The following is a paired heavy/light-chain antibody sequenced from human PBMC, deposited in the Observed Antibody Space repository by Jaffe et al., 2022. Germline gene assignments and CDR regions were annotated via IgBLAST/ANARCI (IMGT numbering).Heavy chain of an antibody. J-gene: IGHJ6*03. CDR3: ARDPYYDFWSGPETENYMDV. D-gene: IGHD3-3*01. Sequence: EVQLVESGGGLVQPGGSLRLSCAASGFTFSSYSMNWVRQAPGKGLEWVSYISSSSSTIYYADSVKGRFTISRDNAKNSLYLQMNSLRAEDTAVYYCARDPYYDFWSGPETENYMDVWGKGTTVTVSS. CDR1: GFTFSSYS. V-gene: IGHV3-48*01. CDR2: ISSSSSTI.
Light chain of an antibody. CDR3: QVWDSSTRDVV. CDR1: NIGSKN. J-gene: IGLJ2*01. CDR2: RDS. Sequence: SYELTQPLSVSVALGQTARITCGGNNIGSKNVHWYQQKPGQAPVLVIYRDSNRPSGIPERFSGSNSGNTATLTISRAQAGDEADYYCQVWDSSTRDVVFGGGTKLTVL. V-gene: IGLV3-9*01.